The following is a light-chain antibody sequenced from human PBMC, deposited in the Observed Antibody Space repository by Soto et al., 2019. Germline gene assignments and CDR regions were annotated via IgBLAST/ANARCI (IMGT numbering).Light chain of an antibody. CDR3: QQIYSAPLP. V-gene: IGKV1-39*01. J-gene: IGKJ4*01. CDR2: ASS. Sequence: DIQMTQSPSSLSASVGDRVTITCRASQSITTYLNWYRQKPGKAPKLLIYASSSLQSGVPSRFSGSGSETEFTLSISSLQPEDFATYLCQQIYSAPLPFGGGTKVDIK. CDR1: QSITTY.